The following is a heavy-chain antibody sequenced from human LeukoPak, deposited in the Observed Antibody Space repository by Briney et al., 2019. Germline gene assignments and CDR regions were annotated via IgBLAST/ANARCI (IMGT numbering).Heavy chain of an antibody. Sequence: ASVTVSYKPSGHTFTANWIHWVRLAPGKGLEGMGWINPNSGVKKYVQKFEARGNITRDTAKSTDYVEVRRQTSDDTAVYYCGLTLAYSYAMDFWGQGTTVTVSS. D-gene: IGHD5-12*01. V-gene: IGHV1-2*02. CDR3: GLTLAYSYAMDF. CDR1: GHTFTANW. CDR2: INPNSGVK. J-gene: IGHJ6*02.